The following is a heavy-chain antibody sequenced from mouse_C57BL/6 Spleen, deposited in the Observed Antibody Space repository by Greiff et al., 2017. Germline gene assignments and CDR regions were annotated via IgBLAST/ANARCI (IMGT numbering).Heavy chain of an antibody. Sequence: VQGVESGPGLVAPSQSLSITCTVSGFSLTSYAISWVRQPPGKGLEWLGVIWTGGGTNYNSALKSRLSISKDNSKSQVFLKMNSLQTDDTARYYCARNENYGSSLYYFDYWGQGTTLTVSS. CDR2: IWTGGGT. V-gene: IGHV2-9-1*01. J-gene: IGHJ2*01. CDR3: ARNENYGSSLYYFDY. CDR1: GFSLTSYA. D-gene: IGHD1-1*01.